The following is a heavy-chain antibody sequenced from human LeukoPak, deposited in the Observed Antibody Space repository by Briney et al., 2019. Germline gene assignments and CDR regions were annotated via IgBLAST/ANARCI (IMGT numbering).Heavy chain of an antibody. CDR3: ATDRGY. CDR2: FDPEDSKT. J-gene: IGHJ4*02. V-gene: IGHV1-24*01. Sequence: ASVKVSCKVSGSTLTELSMHWVRQAPGTGLEWMGGFDPEDSKTVYAQKFQGRVTMTEDTSTDTAYMELSSLRSEDTAVFYCATDRGYWGQGTLVTVSS. CDR1: GSTLTELS. D-gene: IGHD3-10*01.